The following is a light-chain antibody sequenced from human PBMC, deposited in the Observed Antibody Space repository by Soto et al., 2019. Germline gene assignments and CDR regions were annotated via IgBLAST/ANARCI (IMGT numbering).Light chain of an antibody. Sequence: DLRMTQSPSSLSACVGDRVTITCRASQDIYNYLVWYQQKPGKAPRSLIYAASSLQSGVPSKFSGSGSGTDFTLTISNLQPPDFATYYCQQYYAYPLTFGGGTTVEI. CDR3: QQYYAYPLT. V-gene: IGKV1-16*02. CDR2: AAS. CDR1: QDIYNY. J-gene: IGKJ4*01.